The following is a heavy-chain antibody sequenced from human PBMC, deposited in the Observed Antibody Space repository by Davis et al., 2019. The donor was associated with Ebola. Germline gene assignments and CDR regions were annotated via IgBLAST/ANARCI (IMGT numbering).Heavy chain of an antibody. D-gene: IGHD3-3*01. CDR1: GFTFSSFW. CDR2: INQAGILQ. V-gene: IGHV3-7*01. J-gene: IGHJ4*02. CDR3: ARDRYDFWSGHFFEF. Sequence: GESLKISCAASGFTFSSFWMSWVRQAPGKGLEWVANINQAGILQYYVDSLKGRFTISRDNAENSLYLQMNSLRVEDTAVYYCARDRYDFWSGHFFEFWGQGVLVTVSS.